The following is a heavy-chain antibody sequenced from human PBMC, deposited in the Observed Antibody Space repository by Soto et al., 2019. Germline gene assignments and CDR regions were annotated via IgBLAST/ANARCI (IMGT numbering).Heavy chain of an antibody. V-gene: IGHV4-34*01. Sequence: PSETLSLTCTVYAESFSGYYWSWIRQPPGRGLEWIGEISHGGHTNYNPSLKSRVTISVDTSKNHFSLELTSVTAADTAVYYCARPHYDSNTFYSFFDYWGQGTLVTVSS. D-gene: IGHD3-22*01. J-gene: IGHJ4*02. CDR3: ARPHYDSNTFYSFFDY. CDR2: ISHGGHT. CDR1: AESFSGYY.